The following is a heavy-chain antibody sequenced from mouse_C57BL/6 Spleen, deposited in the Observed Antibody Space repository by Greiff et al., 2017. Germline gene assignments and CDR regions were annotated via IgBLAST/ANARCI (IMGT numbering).Heavy chain of an antibody. D-gene: IGHD2-5*01. V-gene: IGHV5-9*01. CDR2: ISGGGGNT. CDR3: ARHSNLYYFDD. Sequence: EVKLMESGGGLVKPGGSLKLSCAASGFTFSSYTMSWVRQTPEKRLEWVATISGGGGNTYYPDSVKGRFTISRDNAKNTLYLQMSSLRSEDTALYYCARHSNLYYFDDWGQGTTLTVSS. CDR1: GFTFSSYT. J-gene: IGHJ2*01.